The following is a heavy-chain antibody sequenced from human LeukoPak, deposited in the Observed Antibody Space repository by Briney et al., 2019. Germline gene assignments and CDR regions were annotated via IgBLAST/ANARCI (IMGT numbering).Heavy chain of an antibody. CDR2: IYYSGNT. J-gene: IGHJ4*02. CDR3: ARPGSEYQLSSPFDY. CDR1: GGSISSSRYY. D-gene: IGHD2-2*01. Sequence: TPSETLSLTCTVSGGSISSSRYYWGWIRQPPGKGLEWIGSIYYSGNTYYNPSLKSRITISVDTSRNRFSLKLSSVTAADTAVYYCARPGSEYQLSSPFDYWGQGTLVTVSS. V-gene: IGHV4-39*01.